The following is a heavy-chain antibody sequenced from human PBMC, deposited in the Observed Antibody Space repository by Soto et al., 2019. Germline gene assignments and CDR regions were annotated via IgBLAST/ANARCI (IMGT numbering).Heavy chain of an antibody. J-gene: IGHJ6*02. CDR2: IKQDGSEK. D-gene: IGHD2-2*01. Sequence: GGSKRLSCAASGFTFSTYWMSWVRQATGKGLEWVANIKQDGSEKYYVDSVKGRFTISRDNAKNSLYLQMNSLRAEDTAVYYYARDPNIVVVPAATYYYYGMDVWGQGTTVTVS. CDR1: GFTFSTYW. CDR3: ARDPNIVVVPAATYYYYGMDV. V-gene: IGHV3-7*04.